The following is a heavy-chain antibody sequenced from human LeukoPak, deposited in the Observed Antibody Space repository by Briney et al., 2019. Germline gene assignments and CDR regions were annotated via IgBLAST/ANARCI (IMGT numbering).Heavy chain of an antibody. CDR2: ISWNSGSI. CDR1: GFTFDDYA. CDR3: AKDMRGDYPYYYYYGMDV. Sequence: GGSPRLSCAASGFTFDDYAMHWVRQAPGKGLEWVSGISWNSGSIGYADSVKGRFTISRGNAENSLYLQMNSLRAEDTALYYCAKDMRGDYPYYYYYGMDVWGQGTTVTVSS. D-gene: IGHD4-17*01. J-gene: IGHJ6*02. V-gene: IGHV3-9*01.